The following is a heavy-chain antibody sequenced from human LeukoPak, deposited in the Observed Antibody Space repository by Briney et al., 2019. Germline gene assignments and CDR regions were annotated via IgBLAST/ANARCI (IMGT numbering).Heavy chain of an antibody. CDR1: GGSISSNSYY. J-gene: IGHJ6*03. CDR2: ISYSGST. Sequence: SETLSLTCAVSGGSISSNSYYWGWIRQPPGKGLEWIGSISYSGSTNYNPSLESRVTISVDTSKNQISLKVSSVTAADTTVYYCARAPERWYSYGSYTYYYMDVWGKGTTVTVSS. D-gene: IGHD5-18*01. V-gene: IGHV4-61*05. CDR3: ARAPERWYSYGSYTYYYMDV.